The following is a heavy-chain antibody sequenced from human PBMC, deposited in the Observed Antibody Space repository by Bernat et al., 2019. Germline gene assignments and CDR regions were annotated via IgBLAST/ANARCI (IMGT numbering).Heavy chain of an antibody. D-gene: IGHD3-10*01. CDR3: ARDYYGSGSYSGYYYYYMDV. CDR2: IIPILGIA. V-gene: IGHV1-69*02. CDR1: GGTFSSYT. Sequence: QVQLVQSGAEVKKPGSSVKVSCKASGGTFSSYTISWVRQAPGQGLEWMGRIIPILGIANYAQKFQGRVTITADKSTSTAYMELSSLRSEDTAVYYYARDYYGSGSYSGYYYYYMDVWGKGTTVTVSS. J-gene: IGHJ6*03.